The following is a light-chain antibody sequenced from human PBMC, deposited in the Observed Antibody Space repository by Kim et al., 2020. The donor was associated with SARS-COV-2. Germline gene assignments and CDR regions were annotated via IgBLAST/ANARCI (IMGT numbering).Light chain of an antibody. CDR3: QQYHNWPYT. CDR2: GAS. CDR1: QSVTNN. V-gene: IGKV3-15*01. J-gene: IGKJ2*01. Sequence: SGSPGERVTLSCRASQSVTNNLAWYQQKPGQAPRLLIYGASTRATGIPATLSGSGSGTEFTLTISSLQSEDFAVYYCQQYHNWPYTFGQGTKLEI.